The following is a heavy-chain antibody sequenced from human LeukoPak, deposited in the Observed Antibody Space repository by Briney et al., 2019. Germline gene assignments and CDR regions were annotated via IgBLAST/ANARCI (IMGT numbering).Heavy chain of an antibody. CDR3: ARLLNYYDSSGYYQDGYFDY. V-gene: IGHV1-46*01. D-gene: IGHD3-22*01. Sequence: ASVKVSCKASGYTFTSYYIHWVRQAPGQGLEWMGIINPSGGSTSYAQKFQGRVTMTRDTSTSTVYMELSSLRSEDTAVYDCARLLNYYDSSGYYQDGYFDYWAREPWSPSPQ. J-gene: IGHJ4*02. CDR2: INPSGGST. CDR1: GYTFTSYY.